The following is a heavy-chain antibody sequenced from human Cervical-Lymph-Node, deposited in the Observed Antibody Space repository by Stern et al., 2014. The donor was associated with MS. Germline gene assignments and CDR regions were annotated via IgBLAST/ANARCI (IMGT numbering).Heavy chain of an antibody. J-gene: IGHJ4*02. CDR2: IRGSGGST. CDR3: AKGLEMATTLFDY. CDR1: GFTFSSYA. V-gene: IGHV3-23*04. D-gene: IGHD5-24*01. Sequence: EVQLVESGGGLVQPGGSLRLSCAASGFTFSSYAMRWVRQAPGKGLEWVSAIRGSGGSTYYADSVKGRFTISRDNSKNTLYLQMNSLRAEDTAVYYCAKGLEMATTLFDYWGQGTLVTVSS.